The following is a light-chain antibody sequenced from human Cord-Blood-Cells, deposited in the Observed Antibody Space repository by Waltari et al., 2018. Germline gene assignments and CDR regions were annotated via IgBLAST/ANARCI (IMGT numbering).Light chain of an antibody. CDR3: QQYYSTPWT. V-gene: IGKV4-1*01. J-gene: IGKJ1*01. Sequence: DIVMTQSPDSLAVSLGERATINCKSSQSVLYSSNNKTYLARYQQKPGQPPKLLIYWASTRESGVPDRFSGSGSGTDFTLTISSLQAEDVAVYYCQQYYSTPWTFGQGTKVEIK. CDR2: WAS. CDR1: QSVLYSSNNKTY.